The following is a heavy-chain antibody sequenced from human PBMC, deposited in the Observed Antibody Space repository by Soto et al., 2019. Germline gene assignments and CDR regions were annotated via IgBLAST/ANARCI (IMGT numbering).Heavy chain of an antibody. CDR1: GFTFTDYW. CDR3: ARSSFDY. CDR2: ITSGSSYI. V-gene: IGHV3-21*01. J-gene: IGHJ4*02. Sequence: GGSLRLSCAASGFTFTDYWTHWVRQAPGKGLEWVSSITSGSSYIYYADSVKGRFTISRDNAKNSLYLQINSLRAADTAMYYCARSSFDYWGQGTLVTVSS.